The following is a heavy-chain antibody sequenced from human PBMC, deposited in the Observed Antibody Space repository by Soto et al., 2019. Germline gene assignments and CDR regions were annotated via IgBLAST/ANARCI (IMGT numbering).Heavy chain of an antibody. D-gene: IGHD3-10*01. V-gene: IGHV1-2*02. CDR3: ARNMDYYYGPGSGNGHGF. CDR2: INPKFGDT. J-gene: IGHJ6*02. CDR1: GYTFTAYH. Sequence: QVQLVQSGAEVKEPGDSVRVSCEASGYTFTAYHIHWVRQAPGQGLEWMGWINPKFGDTTYAQDFQGRVSMTRDMSISTVYMEVSRLTADDTAIYYCARNMDYYYGPGSGNGHGFWGQGTTVTVFS.